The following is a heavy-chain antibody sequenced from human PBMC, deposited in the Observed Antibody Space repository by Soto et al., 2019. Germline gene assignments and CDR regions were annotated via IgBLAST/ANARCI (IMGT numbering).Heavy chain of an antibody. D-gene: IGHD3-10*01. CDR1: GGSISSANW. CDR2: IYHTGST. Sequence: QVQLQESGPGLVKPSGTLSLTCAVSGGSISSANWWSWVRQPPGKGLEWIGEIYHTGSTNYNPSLSRRVTISVDKAKKQFSLNVNSVTAADTAIYYCARDRKPGIDYWGQGTLVTVSS. J-gene: IGHJ4*02. V-gene: IGHV4-4*02. CDR3: ARDRKPGIDY.